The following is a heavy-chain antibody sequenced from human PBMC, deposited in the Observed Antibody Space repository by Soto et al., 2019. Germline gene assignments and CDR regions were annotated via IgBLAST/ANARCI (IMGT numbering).Heavy chain of an antibody. V-gene: IGHV1-3*01. CDR3: ASDVCSGGSCYPNYYYYYGMDV. J-gene: IGHJ6*02. D-gene: IGHD2-15*01. CDR1: GYTFTSYA. Sequence: RASVKVSCKASGYTFTSYAMHWVRQAPGQRLEWMGWINAGNGNTKYSQKFQGRVTITRDTSASTAYMELSSLRSEDTAVYYCASDVCSGGSCYPNYYYYYGMDVWGQGTTVTV. CDR2: INAGNGNT.